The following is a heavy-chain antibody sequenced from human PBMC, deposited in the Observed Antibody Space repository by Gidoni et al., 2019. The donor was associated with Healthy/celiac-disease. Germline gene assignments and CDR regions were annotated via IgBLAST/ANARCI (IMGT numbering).Heavy chain of an antibody. Sequence: QLQLQESGPGLVKPSETLSLTCTVSGGSISSSSYYWGWIRQPPGTGLEWIGSIYYSGSTYYNPSLKSRVTISVDTSKNQFSLKLSSVTAADTAVYYCARLLVVVANFDYWGQGTLVTVSS. CDR1: GGSISSSSYY. CDR3: ARLLVVVANFDY. V-gene: IGHV4-39*01. CDR2: IYYSGST. D-gene: IGHD2-15*01. J-gene: IGHJ4*02.